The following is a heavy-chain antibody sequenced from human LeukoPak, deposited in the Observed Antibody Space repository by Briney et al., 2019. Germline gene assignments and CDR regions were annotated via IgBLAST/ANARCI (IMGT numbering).Heavy chain of an antibody. CDR3: ARSAPVTAPRSSGWYRDLDY. Sequence: GASVKVSCKASGYTFTSYDINWVRQATGQGLEWMGWMNPNSGNTGYAQKFQGRVTMTRNTSISTAYMELSSLRSEDTAVYYCARSAPVTAPRSSGWYRDLDYWGQGTLVTVSS. CDR2: MNPNSGNT. J-gene: IGHJ4*02. D-gene: IGHD6-19*01. V-gene: IGHV1-8*01. CDR1: GYTFTSYD.